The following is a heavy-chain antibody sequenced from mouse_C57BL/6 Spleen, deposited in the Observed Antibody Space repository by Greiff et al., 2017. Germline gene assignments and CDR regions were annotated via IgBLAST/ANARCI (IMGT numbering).Heavy chain of an antibody. J-gene: IGHJ3*01. CDR2: ISGGGGNT. CDR1: GFTFSSYT. D-gene: IGHD2-2*01. CDR3: ASYGYDGSWFAY. V-gene: IGHV5-9*01. Sequence: EVHLVESGGGLVKPGGSLKLSCAASGFTFSSYTMSWVRQTPEKRLEWVATISGGGGNTYYPDSVKGRFTISRDNAKNTLYLQMSSLRSEDTALYYCASYGYDGSWFAYWGQGTLVTVSA.